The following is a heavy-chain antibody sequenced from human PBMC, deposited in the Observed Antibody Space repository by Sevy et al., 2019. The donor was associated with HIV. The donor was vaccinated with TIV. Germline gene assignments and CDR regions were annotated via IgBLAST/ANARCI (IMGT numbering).Heavy chain of an antibody. CDR2: FDPEDGEA. D-gene: IGHD3-10*01. CDR3: TTDKSNYGSGRIFEH. V-gene: IGHV1-24*01. CDR1: GYTLTETS. J-gene: IGHJ4*02. Sequence: ASVKVSCEVSGYTLTETSMHWVRQAPGNGLEWMGSFDPEDGEAIYAQKFQGRVSMTADTSTDTVYMELGSLRSEDTAVYYCTTDKSNYGSGRIFEHWGQGTLVTVSS.